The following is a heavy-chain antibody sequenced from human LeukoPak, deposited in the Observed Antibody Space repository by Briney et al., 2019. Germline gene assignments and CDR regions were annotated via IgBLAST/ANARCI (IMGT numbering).Heavy chain of an antibody. CDR3: ARGQGITIFGVVTPQLDY. J-gene: IGHJ4*02. D-gene: IGHD3-3*01. CDR1: GYTFTGYY. CDR2: INPNSGGT. V-gene: IGHV1-2*02. Sequence: ASVKVSCKASGYTFTGYYIHWVRQAPGQGLEWMGWINPNSGGTNYAQKFQGRVTMTRDTSISTAYMELSRLTSDDTAVYYCARGQGITIFGVVTPQLDYWGQGTLVTVSS.